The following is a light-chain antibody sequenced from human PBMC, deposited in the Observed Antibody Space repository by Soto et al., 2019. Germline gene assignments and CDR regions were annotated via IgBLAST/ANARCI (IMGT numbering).Light chain of an antibody. CDR2: GAS. CDR3: QHYGSSPWT. J-gene: IGKJ1*01. CDR1: QSVTY. Sequence: EIVLTQSPGTLSLSPGERATLSCRASQSVTYLVWYQQKPGQAPRLLIYGASSRATGIPDRFSGSGSGTDFTLTISRLEPEDFAVYYCQHYGSSPWTFGQGTMVEIK. V-gene: IGKV3-20*01.